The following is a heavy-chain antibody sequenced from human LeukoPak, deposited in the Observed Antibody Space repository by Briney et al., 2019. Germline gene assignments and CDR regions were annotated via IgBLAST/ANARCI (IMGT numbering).Heavy chain of an antibody. CDR1: GFTFSSYG. Sequence: GGSLRLSCAASGFTFSSYGMHWVRQAPGKGLEWVSSISGSGGSTYYADSVKGRFTISRDNSKNTLYLQMNSLRAEDTAVYYCAKVFSGFGELFPYYFDYWGQGTLVTVSS. J-gene: IGHJ4*02. CDR2: ISGSGGST. V-gene: IGHV3-23*01. CDR3: AKVFSGFGELFPYYFDY. D-gene: IGHD3-10*01.